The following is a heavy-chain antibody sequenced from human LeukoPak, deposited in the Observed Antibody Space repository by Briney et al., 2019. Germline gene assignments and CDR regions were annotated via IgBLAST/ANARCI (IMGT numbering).Heavy chain of an antibody. Sequence: PGRSLRLSCAASGFTFSSYAMHWVRQAPGKGLEWVAVISYDGSNKYYADSVKGRFTISRDNSKNTLYLQMNSLRAEDTAVYYCAKDGICGGDCYYDYWGQGTLVTVSS. CDR3: AKDGICGGDCYYDY. V-gene: IGHV3-30-3*01. D-gene: IGHD2-21*01. J-gene: IGHJ4*02. CDR2: ISYDGSNK. CDR1: GFTFSSYA.